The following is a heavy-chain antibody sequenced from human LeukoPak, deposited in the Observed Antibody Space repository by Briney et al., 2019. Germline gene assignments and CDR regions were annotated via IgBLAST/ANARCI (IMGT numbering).Heavy chain of an antibody. D-gene: IGHD1-26*01. Sequence: PSETLSLTCTVSGGSISSYYWSWIRQPPGKGLEWIGYIYYSGSTNYNPSLKSRVTISVDTSKNQFSLKLSSVTAADTAVYYCARRGTGIVGATGVLFDYWGQGTLVTVSS. CDR3: ARRGTGIVGATGVLFDY. CDR2: IYYSGST. V-gene: IGHV4-59*01. CDR1: GGSISSYY. J-gene: IGHJ4*02.